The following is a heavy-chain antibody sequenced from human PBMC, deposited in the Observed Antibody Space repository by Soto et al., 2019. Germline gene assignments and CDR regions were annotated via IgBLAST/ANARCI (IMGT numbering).Heavy chain of an antibody. CDR3: ARDRLGYCSSTSCYTGIAVAGRSLDY. D-gene: IGHD2-2*02. CDR1: GGTFSSYA. Sequence: GASVKVSCKASGGTFSSYAISWVRQAPGQGLEWMGGIIPIFGTANYAQKFQGRVTITADESTSTAYMELSSLRSEDTAVYYCARDRLGYCSSTSCYTGIAVAGRSLDYWGQGTLVTVSS. V-gene: IGHV1-69*13. CDR2: IIPIFGTA. J-gene: IGHJ4*02.